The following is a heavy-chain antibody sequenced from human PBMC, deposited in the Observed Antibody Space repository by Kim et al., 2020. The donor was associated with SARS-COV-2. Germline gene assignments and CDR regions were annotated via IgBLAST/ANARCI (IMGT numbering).Heavy chain of an antibody. V-gene: IGHV4-34*01. CDR1: GGSFSGYY. CDR2: INHSGST. Sequence: SETLSLTCAVYGGSFSGYYWSWIRQPPGKGLEWIGEINHSGSTNYNPSLKSRVTISVDTSKNQFSLKLSSVTAADTAVYYCARGPRGYSYGRGFLDYWG. J-gene: IGHJ4*01. CDR3: ARGPRGYSYGRGFLDY. D-gene: IGHD5-18*01.